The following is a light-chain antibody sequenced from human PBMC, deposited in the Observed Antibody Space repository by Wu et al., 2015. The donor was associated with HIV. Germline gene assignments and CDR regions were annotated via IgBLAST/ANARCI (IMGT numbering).Light chain of an antibody. CDR3: QQLNSYL. J-gene: IGKJ3*01. CDR1: QSIDSW. CDR2: AAS. V-gene: IGKV1-5*01. Sequence: DIQMTQSPSTLSASVGDRVTITCRASQSIDSWLAWYQQKPGQAPKLLIYAASTLQSGVPSRFSGSGSGTDFTLTISSLQPEDFATYYCQQLNSYLFGPGTKVDIK.